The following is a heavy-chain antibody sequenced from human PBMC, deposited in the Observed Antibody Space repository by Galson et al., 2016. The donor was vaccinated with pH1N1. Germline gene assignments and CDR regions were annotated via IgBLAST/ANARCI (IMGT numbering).Heavy chain of an antibody. V-gene: IGHV3-23*01. CDR1: GFTFNNYA. J-gene: IGHJ4*02. CDR3: AKADHIWASYFDY. D-gene: IGHD2-21*01. Sequence: SLRLSCAAPGFTFNNYAMSWVRQAPGKGLEWVSGIEDGGGGTEYADSVKGRFTISRDNSKNTLSLQMNSLRAEDTAVYFCAKADHIWASYFDYWGQGTLVTVSS. CDR2: IEDGGGGT.